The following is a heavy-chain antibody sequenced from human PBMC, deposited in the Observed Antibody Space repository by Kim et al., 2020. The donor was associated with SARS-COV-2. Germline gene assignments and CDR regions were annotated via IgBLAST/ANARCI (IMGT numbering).Heavy chain of an antibody. V-gene: IGHV1-46*01. Sequence: AQKIQGRVTMTRDTSTSTVYMELSSLRSEDTAVYYCARAPTGWLPDSFDYWGQGTLVTVSS. CDR3: ARAPTGWLPDSFDY. J-gene: IGHJ4*02. D-gene: IGHD5-12*01.